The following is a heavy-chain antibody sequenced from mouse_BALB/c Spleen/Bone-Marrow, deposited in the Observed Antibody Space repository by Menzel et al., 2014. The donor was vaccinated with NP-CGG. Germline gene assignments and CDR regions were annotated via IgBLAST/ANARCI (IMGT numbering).Heavy chain of an antibody. V-gene: IGHV1S137*01. CDR1: GYTLTDYA. Sequence: VKLMESGAELVRPGVSVKISCKGSGYTLTDYAMHWVKQSHAKSLEWIGVISTYYGDASYNQKFKGKATMTVDKSSSTAYMELARLTSEDSAIYYCARDAMDYWGQGTSVTVSS. CDR2: ISTYYGDA. CDR3: ARDAMDY. J-gene: IGHJ4*01.